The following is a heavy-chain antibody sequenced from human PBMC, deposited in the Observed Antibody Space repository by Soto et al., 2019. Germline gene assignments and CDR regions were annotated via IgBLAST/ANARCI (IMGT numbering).Heavy chain of an antibody. J-gene: IGHJ3*02. D-gene: IGHD2-15*01. V-gene: IGHV5-51*01. Sequence: PGESLKISCKGSGYSFTSYWIGWVRQMPGKGLEWMGIIYPGDSDTRYSPSFQGQVTISADKSISTAYLQWSSLKASDTAMYYCARQGEVAATPRGASDIWGQGTMVTVSS. CDR2: IYPGDSDT. CDR3: ARQGEVAATPRGASDI. CDR1: GYSFTSYW.